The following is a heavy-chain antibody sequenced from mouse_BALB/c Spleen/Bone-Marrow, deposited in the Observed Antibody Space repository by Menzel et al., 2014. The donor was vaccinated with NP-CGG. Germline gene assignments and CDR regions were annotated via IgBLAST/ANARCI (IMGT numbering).Heavy chain of an antibody. Sequence: QVHVKQSGAELVRPGTSVKVSCKASGYAFTNYLIEWVKQRPGQGLEWIGVINPGSGGANYNEKFKGKATLTADKSSSTAYMRLSSLTSDDSAVYFCAREWTARAVDYWGQGTSLTVSS. CDR2: INPGSGGA. V-gene: IGHV1-54*01. CDR1: GYAFTNYL. CDR3: AREWTARAVDY. J-gene: IGHJ2*02. D-gene: IGHD3-2*01.